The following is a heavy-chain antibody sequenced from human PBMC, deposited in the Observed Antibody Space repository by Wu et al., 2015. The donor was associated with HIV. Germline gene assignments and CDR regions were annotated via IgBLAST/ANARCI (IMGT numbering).Heavy chain of an antibody. CDR3: ARDATPITTEFDY. J-gene: IGHJ4*02. V-gene: IGHV1-2*02. CDR2: IYPSGGAT. CDR1: GYTFTNYY. Sequence: VQLVQSGARGEGSLGASVKVSCGTSGYTFTNYYIHWVRQAPGHGLEWMAWIYPSGGATIYAEAFEGRVTVTTDTSMKTVYMELESLTSGDTAMYFCARDATPITTEFDYWGQGTLITVSS. D-gene: IGHD4-11*01.